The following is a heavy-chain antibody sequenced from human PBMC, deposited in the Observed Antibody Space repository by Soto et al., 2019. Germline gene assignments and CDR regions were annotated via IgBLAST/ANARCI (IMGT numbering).Heavy chain of an antibody. CDR2: VYYSGAT. CDR3: ARGKDLEPTVWGY. J-gene: IGHJ4*02. D-gene: IGHD7-27*01. V-gene: IGHV4-31*03. CDR1: GDSMGSGGHY. Sequence: QVHLQESGPGLVRPSETLSLTCIVTGDSMGSGGHYYNWIRQVPGKGLEWIGYVYYSGATHYNPYLRARATISRDTSKNQFFLRLISVTAADTAVYFCARGKDLEPTVWGYWGQGTQVTVSS.